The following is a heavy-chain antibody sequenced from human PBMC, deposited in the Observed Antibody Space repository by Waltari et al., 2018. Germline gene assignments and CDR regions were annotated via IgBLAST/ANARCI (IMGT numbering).Heavy chain of an antibody. V-gene: IGHV3-23*03. D-gene: IGHD3-16*01. CDR2: ITKYGKHR. J-gene: IGHJ4*02. CDR3: ARGHWGDY. Sequence: EVQLLESGGHFVQPGGSLRLSCAAFGFTFSSFFMLWVRQPPGKGLEWVSVITKYGKHRFYSDSVTGRFTVSRDNSKNMLYLQMNSLRPEDTALYFCARGHWGDYWGQGSLVTVSS. CDR1: GFTFSSFF.